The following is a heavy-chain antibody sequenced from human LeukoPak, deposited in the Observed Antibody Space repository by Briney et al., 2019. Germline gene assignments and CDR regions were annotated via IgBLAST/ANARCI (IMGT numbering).Heavy chain of an antibody. CDR3: VRDLFFAAAEREGDDY. J-gene: IGHJ4*02. Sequence: ASVKVSCKGSGYGFTGYFMHWVRQAPGQGLEWMGWINPDSGGTNYAQKFRGRVTLTRDTSIYTAYMELSRLRSDDTAVYYCVRDLFFAAAEREGDDYWGQGTLVTVSS. CDR2: INPDSGGT. D-gene: IGHD6-13*01. CDR1: GYGFTGYF. V-gene: IGHV1-2*02.